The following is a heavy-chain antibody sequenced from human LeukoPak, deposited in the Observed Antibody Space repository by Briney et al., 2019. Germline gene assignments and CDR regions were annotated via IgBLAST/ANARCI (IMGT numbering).Heavy chain of an antibody. CDR1: GYTFTSYA. J-gene: IGHJ4*02. V-gene: IGHV1-3*01. D-gene: IGHD6-19*01. CDR2: INAGNGNT. Sequence: ASVKVSCKASGYTFTSYAMHWVRQAPGQRLEWMGWINAGNGNTKYSQKFQGRVTMTTDTSTSTAYMELRSLRSDDTAVYYCATGPAEAVFDYWGQGTLVTVSS. CDR3: ATGPAEAVFDY.